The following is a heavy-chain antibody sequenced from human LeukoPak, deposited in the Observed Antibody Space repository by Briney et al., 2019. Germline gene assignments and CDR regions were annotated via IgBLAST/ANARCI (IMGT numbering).Heavy chain of an antibody. V-gene: IGHV1-69*05. D-gene: IGHD1-1*01. CDR3: EGPPVQLEFPWFDP. CDR2: IIPIFGTA. Sequence: GASVKVSCKASGGTFSSYAISWVRQAPGQGLEWMGGIIPIFGTANYAQKFQGRVTITTDESTSTAYMELSSLRSEDTAVYYSEGPPVQLEFPWFDPWGQGTLVTVSS. J-gene: IGHJ5*02. CDR1: GGTFSSYA.